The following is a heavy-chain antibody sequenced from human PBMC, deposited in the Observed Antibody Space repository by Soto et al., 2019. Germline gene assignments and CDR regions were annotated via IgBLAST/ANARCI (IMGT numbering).Heavy chain of an antibody. D-gene: IGHD3-10*01. CDR3: AKDLSFGELNWFDP. CDR1: GFTFSSYA. V-gene: IGHV3-23*01. Sequence: VQLLESGGGLVQPGGSLRLSCAASGFTFSSYAMSWVRQAPGKGLEWVSTISGSGGNTYYADSVKGRFTISRDNSKNTLYLQMNSLRAEDTAVYYCAKDLSFGELNWFDPCGQGTLVTVSS. J-gene: IGHJ5*02. CDR2: ISGSGGNT.